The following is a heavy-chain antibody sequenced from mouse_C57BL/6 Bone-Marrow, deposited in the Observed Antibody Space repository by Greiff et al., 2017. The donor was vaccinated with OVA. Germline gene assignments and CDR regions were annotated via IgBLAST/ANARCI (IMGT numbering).Heavy chain of an antibody. CDR2: ISNGGGST. Sequence: EVMLVESGGGLVQPGGSLKLSCAASGFTFSDYYMYWVRQTPEQRLEWVAYISNGGGSTYYPDTVQGRFTISRDNAKNTLYLQMSRLKSEDTSMYYCARHGEGGYAMDYWGQGTSVTVSS. CDR3: ARHGEGGYAMDY. CDR1: GFTFSDYY. V-gene: IGHV5-12*01. J-gene: IGHJ4*01.